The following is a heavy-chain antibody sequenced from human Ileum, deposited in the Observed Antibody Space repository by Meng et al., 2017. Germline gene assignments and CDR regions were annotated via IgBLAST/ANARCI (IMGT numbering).Heavy chain of an antibody. CDR3: ARVGEYTSGSYPVAY. CDR2: INTNPGNP. J-gene: IGHJ4*02. CDR1: GYTFTTYA. D-gene: IGHD3-10*01. V-gene: IGHV7-4-1*02. Sequence: QVQRVQSGSELKKPGASVKLSSKAFGYTFTTYAMNWVRQAPGQGPEWMGWINTNPGNPMYAQGFTGRFVFSLDTSVSTAYLQISSLKAEDTAVYYCARVGEYTSGSYPVAYWGQGTLVTVSS.